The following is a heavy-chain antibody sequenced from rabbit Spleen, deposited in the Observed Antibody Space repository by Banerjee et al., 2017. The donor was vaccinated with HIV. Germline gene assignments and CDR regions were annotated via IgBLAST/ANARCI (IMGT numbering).Heavy chain of an antibody. CDR1: GFSLSSSYY. Sequence: QEQLEESGGDLVKPEGPLPLTCTACGFSLSSSYYMCWVRQAPGEGLEWIACIYAGSSGNTYYASWAKGRFTISKTSSTTMTLQMTSLTAADTATYFCARGFYTYDDYANFYGYYFNLWGPGTLVTVS. V-gene: IGHV1S45*01. CDR3: ARGFYTYDDYANFYGYYFNL. D-gene: IGHD2-1*01. CDR2: IYAGSSGNT. J-gene: IGHJ4*01.